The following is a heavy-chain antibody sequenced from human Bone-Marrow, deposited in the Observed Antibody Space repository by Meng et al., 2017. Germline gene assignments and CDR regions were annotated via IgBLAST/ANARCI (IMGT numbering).Heavy chain of an antibody. J-gene: IGHJ6*02. CDR1: GFTFSSYG. V-gene: IGHV3-33*01. D-gene: IGHD3-16*01. CDR2: IWYDGSNK. Sequence: GESLKISCAASGFTFSSYGMHWVRQAPSKGLEWVAVIWYDGSNKYYADSVKGRFTISRDNSKNTLYLQMNSLRAEDTAVYYCAREAGGSGMDVWGQGTTVTVSS. CDR3: AREAGGSGMDV.